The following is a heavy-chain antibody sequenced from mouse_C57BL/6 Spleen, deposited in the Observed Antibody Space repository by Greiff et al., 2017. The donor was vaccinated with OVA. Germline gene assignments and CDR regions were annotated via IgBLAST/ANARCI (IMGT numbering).Heavy chain of an antibody. CDR2: INYDGSST. CDR1: GFTFSDYY. Sequence: EVLLVESEGGLVQPGSSMKLSCTASGFTFSDYYMAWVRQVPEKGLEWVANINYDGSSTYYLDSLKSRFIISRDNAKNILYLQMSSLKSEDTATYYCARGGPRVYCDYWGQGTTLTVSS. J-gene: IGHJ2*01. V-gene: IGHV5-16*01. CDR3: ARGGPRVYCDY.